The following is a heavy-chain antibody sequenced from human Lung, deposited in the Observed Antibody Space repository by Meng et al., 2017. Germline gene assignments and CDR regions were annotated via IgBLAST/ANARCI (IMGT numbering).Heavy chain of an antibody. CDR2: ISSSSA. CDR3: ARGRVVVAATPSDY. J-gene: IGHJ4*02. CDR1: GFTFSSYS. V-gene: IGHV3-21*01. D-gene: IGHD2-15*01. Sequence: EVPLVESACGLVTPGGTLILSCAASGFTFSSYSMNWVRQAPGKGLEWVSSISSSSAYADSVKGRFTISRDNAKNSLYLQMNSLRAEDTAVYYCARGRVVVAATPSDYWGQGTLVTVSS.